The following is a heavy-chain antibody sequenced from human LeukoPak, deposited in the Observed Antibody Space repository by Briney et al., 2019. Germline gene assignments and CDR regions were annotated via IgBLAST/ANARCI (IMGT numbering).Heavy chain of an antibody. J-gene: IGHJ3*01. CDR2: FSATDGSA. D-gene: IGHD6-13*01. V-gene: IGHV3-23*01. CDR3: ARAKIAAAGTGAFDV. Sequence: GGSLRLSCVASGFTFSSHAMAWVRQSPGKGLEWVSAFSATDGSAQYAESVEGRFTISRDNSKSTLFLQMNSLGAEDTAVYYCARAKIAAAGTGAFDVWGQGTLVTVSS. CDR1: GFTFSSHA.